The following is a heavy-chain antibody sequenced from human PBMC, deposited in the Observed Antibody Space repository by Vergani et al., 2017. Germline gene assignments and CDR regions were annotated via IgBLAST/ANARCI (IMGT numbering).Heavy chain of an antibody. CDR1: GYSFTSYW. CDR2: IYPGDSDT. CDR3: ARRWVGYCSGGSCYGGWFDP. Sequence: EVQRVQPGAEVKKPGESLKISCKGSGYSFTSYWIGWARQMPGKGLEWMGIIYPGDSDTRYSPAFQGQVTISADKSISTAYLQWSSLKASDTAMYDCARRWVGYCSGGSCYGGWFDPWGQGTLVTVSS. J-gene: IGHJ5*02. V-gene: IGHV5-51*03. D-gene: IGHD2-15*01.